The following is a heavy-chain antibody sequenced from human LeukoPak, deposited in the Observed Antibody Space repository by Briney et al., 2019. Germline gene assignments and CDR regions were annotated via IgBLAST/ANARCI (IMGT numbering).Heavy chain of an antibody. J-gene: IGHJ4*02. V-gene: IGHV4-31*03. CDR3: ARGLLGSKGIFDY. CDR2: IYYSGST. Sequence: SETLSLTCTVSGGSISSGGYYRSWIRQHPGKGLEWIGYIYYSGSTYYNPSLKSRVTISVDTSKNQFSLKLNSVTAADTALYYCARGLLGSKGIFDYWGQGTLVTVSS. CDR1: GGSISSGGYY. D-gene: IGHD3-10*01.